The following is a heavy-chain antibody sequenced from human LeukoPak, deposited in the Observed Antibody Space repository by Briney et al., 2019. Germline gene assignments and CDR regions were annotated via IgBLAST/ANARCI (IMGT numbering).Heavy chain of an antibody. CDR1: RLINRTSD. D-gene: IGHD6-13*01. J-gene: IGHJ4*02. CDR2: ISSSGSTK. CDR3: AREPWRSIWYMAH. Sequence: PGGSLRLSCAASRLINRTSDMRLCFQAPGKGLEWVSYISSSGSTKYYADSVKGRFTISRDNAKNSLYLQMKELRAEDTAVYFCAREPWRSIWYMAHWGQGILVTVSS. V-gene: IGHV3-48*03.